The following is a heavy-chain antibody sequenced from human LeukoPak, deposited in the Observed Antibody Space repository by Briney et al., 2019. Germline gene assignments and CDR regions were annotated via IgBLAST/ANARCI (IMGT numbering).Heavy chain of an antibody. CDR2: ISYDGSNK. Sequence: GGSLRLSCAASGFTFSGYSMSWVRQAPGKGLEWVAVISYDGSNKYYADSVKGRFTISRDNSKNTLYLQMNSLRAEDTAVYYCARSDGSGSYYSPLEYWGQGTLVTVSS. CDR3: ARSDGSGSYYSPLEY. V-gene: IGHV3-30-3*01. CDR1: GFTFSGYS. J-gene: IGHJ4*02. D-gene: IGHD3-10*01.